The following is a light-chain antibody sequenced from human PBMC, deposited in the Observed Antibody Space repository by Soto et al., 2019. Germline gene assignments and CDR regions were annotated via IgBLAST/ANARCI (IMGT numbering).Light chain of an antibody. Sequence: QSALTQPRSVSGSPGQSVTISCTGTSSDVGGYNYVSWYQQHPGKAPKLMIYDVSKRPSGVPDRFSGSKSGNTASLTISGLQAKDEADYYCCSYAGSLVVFGGGTKLTVL. V-gene: IGLV2-11*01. CDR2: DVS. CDR3: CSYAGSLVV. CDR1: SSDVGGYNY. J-gene: IGLJ2*01.